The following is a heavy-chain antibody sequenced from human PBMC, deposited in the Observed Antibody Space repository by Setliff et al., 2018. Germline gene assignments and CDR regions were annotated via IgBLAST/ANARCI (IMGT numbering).Heavy chain of an antibody. Sequence: PGGSLRLSCAASGFSFSYYYMSWVRQAPGKGLEWVSSISDTTNFIYYADSVKGRFTISRDTAKNSLYLQMNSLRAEDSAVYYCASYYYGSGSSYIPPHFDYWGLGTLVTVS. D-gene: IGHD3-10*01. J-gene: IGHJ4*02. CDR1: GFSFSYYY. V-gene: IGHV3-21*01. CDR3: ASYYYGSGSSYIPPHFDY. CDR2: ISDTTNFI.